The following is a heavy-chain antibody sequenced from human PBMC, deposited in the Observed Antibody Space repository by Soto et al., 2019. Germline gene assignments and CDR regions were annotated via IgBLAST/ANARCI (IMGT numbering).Heavy chain of an antibody. CDR2: ISAYNGNT. D-gene: IGHD3-10*01. CDR1: GYTFTSYG. Sequence: ASVKVSCKASGYTFTSYGISWVRQAPGQVLEWMGWISAYNGNTNYAQKLQGRVTMTTDTSTSTAYMELRSLRSDDTAVYYCAFLLWFGESTGTGWFDPWGQGTLVTVSS. J-gene: IGHJ5*02. CDR3: AFLLWFGESTGTGWFDP. V-gene: IGHV1-18*01.